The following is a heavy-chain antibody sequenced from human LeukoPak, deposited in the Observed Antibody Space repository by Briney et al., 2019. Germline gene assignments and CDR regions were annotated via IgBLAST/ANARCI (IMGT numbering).Heavy chain of an antibody. J-gene: IGHJ6*02. Sequence: GGSLRLSCAASGFTFSSYWMSWVRQAPGKGLEWVANIKQDGSEKYYVDSVKGRFTISRDNAKNSLYLQMNSLRAEDTAVYYCARPDYGPGSYSITYYYYGMDVWGQGTTVTVSS. CDR3: ARPDYGPGSYSITYYYYGMDV. V-gene: IGHV3-7*01. CDR1: GFTFSSYW. CDR2: IKQDGSEK. D-gene: IGHD3-10*01.